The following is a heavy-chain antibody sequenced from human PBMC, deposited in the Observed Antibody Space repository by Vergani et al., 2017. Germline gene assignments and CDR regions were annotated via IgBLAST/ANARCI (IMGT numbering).Heavy chain of an antibody. J-gene: IGHJ3*02. D-gene: IGHD3-10*01. CDR2: ISSSSSYT. V-gene: IGHV3-11*05. Sequence: QVQLVESGGGLVKPGGSLRLSCAASGFTFSDYYMSWIRQAPGKGLEWVSYISSSSSYTNYADSVKGRFTISRDNAKNSLYLQMNSLRAEDTAVYYCARYVDATMVREDAFDIWGQGTMVTVSS. CDR1: GFTFSDYY. CDR3: ARYVDATMVREDAFDI.